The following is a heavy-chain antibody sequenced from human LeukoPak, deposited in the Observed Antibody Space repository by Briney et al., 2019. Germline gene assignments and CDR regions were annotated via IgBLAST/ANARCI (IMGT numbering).Heavy chain of an antibody. CDR2: IYTSGST. CDR1: GGSISSYY. CDR3: ARGAYGSGSGNGFNI. J-gene: IGHJ3*02. V-gene: IGHV4-4*07. Sequence: TSETLSLTCTVSGGSISSYYWSWIRQPAGKGLEWIGRIYTSGSTNYNPSLKSRVTMSVDTSKNQFSLNLSSVTAADTAVYYCARGAYGSGSGNGFNIWGQGTTVTVSS. D-gene: IGHD3-10*01.